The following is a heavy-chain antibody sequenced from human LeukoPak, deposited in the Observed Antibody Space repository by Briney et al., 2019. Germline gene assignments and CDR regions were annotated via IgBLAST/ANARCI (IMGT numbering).Heavy chain of an antibody. Sequence: AETLSLTCTAPGGSISSQFWSWIRQPPGKGLEWIGYIYYSGSTNYNPSLESRVTISADTSRNQFSLKLSSVTAADTAVYYCARGGANWGWQYFDYWGQGTLVTASS. CDR3: ARGGANWGWQYFDY. J-gene: IGHJ4*02. V-gene: IGHV4-59*11. D-gene: IGHD7-27*01. CDR2: IYYSGST. CDR1: GGSISSQF.